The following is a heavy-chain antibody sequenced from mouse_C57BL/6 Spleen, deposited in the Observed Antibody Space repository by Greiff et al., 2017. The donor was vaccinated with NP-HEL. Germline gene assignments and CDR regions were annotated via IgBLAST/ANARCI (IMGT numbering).Heavy chain of an antibody. CDR3: AREGDSNYVLAWFAY. CDR1: GFTFSSYA. V-gene: IGHV5-4*01. J-gene: IGHJ3*01. CDR2: ISDGGSYT. D-gene: IGHD2-5*01. Sequence: VKLVESGGGLVKPGGSLKLSCAASGFTFSSYAMSWVRQTPEKRLEWVATISDGGSYTYYPDNVKGRFTISRDNAKNNLYLQMSHLKSEDTAMYYCAREGDSNYVLAWFAYWGQGTLVTVSA.